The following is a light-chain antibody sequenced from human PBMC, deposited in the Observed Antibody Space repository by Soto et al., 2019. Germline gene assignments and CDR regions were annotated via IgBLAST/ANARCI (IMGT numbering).Light chain of an antibody. Sequence: QSALTQPASASGSPGQSITISCTGTSSDVGGYNYVSWYQQHPGKAPKLMIYDVSNRPSGVSNRFSGSKSGSTASPTISGCQAADEDDSYCSSYTSSSTLVVFGGGTKLTVL. CDR1: SSDVGGYNY. CDR3: SSYTSSSTLVV. J-gene: IGLJ2*01. V-gene: IGLV2-14*01. CDR2: DVS.